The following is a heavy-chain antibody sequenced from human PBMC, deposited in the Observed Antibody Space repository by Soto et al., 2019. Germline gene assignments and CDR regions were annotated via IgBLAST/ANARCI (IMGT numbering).Heavy chain of an antibody. CDR2: ISYDGSNK. CDR3: ARDSLRDIVVVVAANNWFDP. D-gene: IGHD2-15*01. J-gene: IGHJ5*02. CDR1: GFTFSSYA. V-gene: IGHV3-30-3*01. Sequence: PGGSLRLSCAASGFTFSSYAMHWVRQAPGKGLEWVAVISYDGSNKYYADSVKGRFTISRDNSKNTLYLQMNSLRAEDTAVYYCARDSLRDIVVVVAANNWFDPWGQGTLVTVS.